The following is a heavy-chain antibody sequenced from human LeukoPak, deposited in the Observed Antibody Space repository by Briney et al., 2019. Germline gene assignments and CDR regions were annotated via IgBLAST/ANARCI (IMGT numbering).Heavy chain of an antibody. Sequence: SETLFLTCAVYGGSFSGYYWSWIRQPPGKGLEWIGYIYYSGSTNYNPSLKSRVTISVDTSKNQFSLKLSSVTAADTAVYYCARGVVIAPQTFDYWGQGTLVTASS. CDR3: ARGVVIAPQTFDY. V-gene: IGHV4-59*01. CDR2: IYYSGST. J-gene: IGHJ4*02. D-gene: IGHD2-21*01. CDR1: GGSFSGYY.